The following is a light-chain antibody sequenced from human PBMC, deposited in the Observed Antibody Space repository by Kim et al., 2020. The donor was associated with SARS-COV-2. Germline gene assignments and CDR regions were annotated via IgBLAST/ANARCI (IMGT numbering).Light chain of an antibody. CDR1: SSDVGRYNY. CDR2: EVN. CDR3: SSYTGSNVI. Sequence: QSVLTQPPSASGSPGQSVTISCTGTSSDVGRYNYVSWYQHHPGKAPKLMIYEVNKRPSGVPDRFSGSKSGYTASLTVSGLQADDEADYYCSSYTGSNVIFGEGTKVTVL. V-gene: IGLV2-8*01. J-gene: IGLJ2*01.